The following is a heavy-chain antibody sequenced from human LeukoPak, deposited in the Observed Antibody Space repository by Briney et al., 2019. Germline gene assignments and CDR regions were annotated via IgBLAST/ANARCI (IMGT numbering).Heavy chain of an antibody. Sequence: ASVKVSCKASGYTFTSYGISWVRQAPGQGLEWMGWISAYNGNTNYAQKLQGGVTMTTDTSTSTAYMELRSLRSDDTAVYYCARDRNGGYSSSWYGGGHFDYWGQGTLVTVSS. V-gene: IGHV1-18*01. J-gene: IGHJ4*02. CDR1: GYTFTSYG. CDR3: ARDRNGGYSSSWYGGGHFDY. CDR2: ISAYNGNT. D-gene: IGHD6-13*01.